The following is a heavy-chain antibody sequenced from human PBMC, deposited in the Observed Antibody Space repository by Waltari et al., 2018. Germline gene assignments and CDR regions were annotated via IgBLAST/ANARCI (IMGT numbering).Heavy chain of an antibody. Sequence: QVHLVQSGAEAKHPGASVRVSCKTSGYTFRDYYTYCVRQAPGQGLAWMGWINPKSGATNPAQKFQGRVTLTRDTSTSTVYMELRGLTSDDTAIYYCARDLFPNFWSGYGFDIWGQGTKVTVSS. D-gene: IGHD3-3*01. CDR1: GYTFRDYY. CDR2: INPKSGAT. CDR3: ARDLFPNFWSGYGFDI. V-gene: IGHV1-2*02. J-gene: IGHJ3*02.